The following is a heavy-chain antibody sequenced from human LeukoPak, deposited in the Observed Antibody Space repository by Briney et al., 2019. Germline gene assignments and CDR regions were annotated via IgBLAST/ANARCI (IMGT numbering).Heavy chain of an antibody. J-gene: IGHJ4*02. CDR2: ISGNGGST. D-gene: IGHD6-13*01. CDR3: ANLYSSSWSVDY. CDR1: GFSFSSYD. V-gene: IGHV3-23*01. Sequence: GGSLRLSCVASGFSFSSYDMSWVRQAPGKGLEWVSSISGNGGSTFSAHSVKGRFTISRDNSKNTLYLQMNSLRAEDTAVYYCANLYSSSWSVDYWGQGTLVTVSS.